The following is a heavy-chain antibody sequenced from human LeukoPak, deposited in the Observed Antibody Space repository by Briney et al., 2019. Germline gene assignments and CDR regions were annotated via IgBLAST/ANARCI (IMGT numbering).Heavy chain of an antibody. Sequence: PSETLSLTCTVSGGSISGYYWAWVRQPAGKGLEWVGRIYNSEITNYNPSLKSRVTMSVDTSKNQFSLKLSSVTAADTAVYYCARDSGERGSGSYLIAYWGQGTLVTVSS. J-gene: IGHJ4*02. CDR3: ARDSGERGSGSYLIAY. CDR1: GGSISGYY. CDR2: IYNSEIT. V-gene: IGHV4-4*07. D-gene: IGHD3-10*01.